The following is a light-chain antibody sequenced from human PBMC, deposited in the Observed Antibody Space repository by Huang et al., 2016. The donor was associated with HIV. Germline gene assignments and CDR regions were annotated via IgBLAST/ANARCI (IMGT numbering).Light chain of an antibody. CDR3: QQYQDWPRT. CDR2: GAS. V-gene: IGKV3-15*01. CDR1: QSVSSN. Sequence: EIVVTQSPGTLSLSPGERATLSCRPSQSVSSNLAWYQHKPGQAPRLLIYGASTRATGVPARFSGSGSGTEFTLTISSLQSDDVVVYYCQQYQDWPRTFGQGTKVEIK. J-gene: IGKJ1*01.